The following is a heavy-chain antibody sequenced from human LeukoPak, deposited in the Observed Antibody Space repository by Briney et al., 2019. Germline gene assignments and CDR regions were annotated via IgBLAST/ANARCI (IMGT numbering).Heavy chain of an antibody. J-gene: IGHJ4*02. Sequence: GGSLRLSCAASGFTVSSNYMSWVHQAPGKGLEWVSVIYSGGSTYYADSVKGRFTISRDNSKNTLYLQMNSPRAEDTAVYYCAKNGFDYVSDYWGQGTLVTVSS. CDR2: IYSGGST. D-gene: IGHD4-17*01. V-gene: IGHV3-53*01. CDR1: GFTVSSNY. CDR3: AKNGFDYVSDY.